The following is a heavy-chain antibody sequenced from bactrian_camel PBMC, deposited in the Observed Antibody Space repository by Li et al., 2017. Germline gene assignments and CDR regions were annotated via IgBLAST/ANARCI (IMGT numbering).Heavy chain of an antibody. CDR1: GSTYGRDS. V-gene: IGHV3S53*01. CDR2: IDSDDGT. Sequence: VQLVESGGGLVQPGDSLRPSCAASGSTYGRDSMGWFRQAPGKEREGVAAIDSDDGTSYADSVKGRFTISQDRDKNTVYLQMNSLKPEDTAVYYCAADSPDHMTAILEPTEGHQGTQVTVS. D-gene: IGHD3*01. J-gene: IGHJ4*01.